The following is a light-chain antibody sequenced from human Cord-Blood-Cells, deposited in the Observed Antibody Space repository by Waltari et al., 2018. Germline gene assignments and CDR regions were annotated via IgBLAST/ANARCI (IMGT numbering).Light chain of an antibody. Sequence: SSELTQDPAVSVALGQTVRITCQGDSLRSYYASWYQQKQGQAPVLVIYGKNNRHSGIPDRFAGSSSGNTASLTITGAQAEDEADYYCNSRDSSGNHYVFGTGTKVTVL. CDR2: GKN. J-gene: IGLJ1*01. CDR1: SLRSYY. V-gene: IGLV3-19*01. CDR3: NSRDSSGNHYV.